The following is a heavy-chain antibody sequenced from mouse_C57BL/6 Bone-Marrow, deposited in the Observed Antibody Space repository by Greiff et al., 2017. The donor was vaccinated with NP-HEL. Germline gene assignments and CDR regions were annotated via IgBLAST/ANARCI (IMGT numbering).Heavy chain of an antibody. V-gene: IGHV1-76*01. CDR2: IYPGSGNT. CDR1: GYTFTDYY. D-gene: IGHD1-1*01. J-gene: IGHJ2*01. Sequence: QVQLQQSGAELVRPGASVKLSCKASGYTFTDYYINWVKQRPGQGLEWIARIYPGSGNTYYNEKFKGKATLTAEKSSSTAYMQLSSLTSEDSAVYFCARGGFITTVVAHFDYWGQGTTLTVSS. CDR3: ARGGFITTVVAHFDY.